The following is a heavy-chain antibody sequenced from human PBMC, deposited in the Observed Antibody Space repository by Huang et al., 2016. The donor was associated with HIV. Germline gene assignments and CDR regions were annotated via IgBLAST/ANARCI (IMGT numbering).Heavy chain of an antibody. CDR3: ASASIAARRWFDP. CDR1: GGSMSSYY. CDR2: IYYSGST. J-gene: IGHJ5*02. V-gene: IGHV4-59*01. D-gene: IGHD6-6*01. Sequence: QVQLQESGPGLVKPSETLSLTCTVSGGSMSSYYWGWIRQPPGKGLEGIGYIYYSGSTNYNPSRKSRVTISVDTSKNQFSLRLSSVTAADTAVYYCASASIAARRWFDPWGQGSLVTVSS.